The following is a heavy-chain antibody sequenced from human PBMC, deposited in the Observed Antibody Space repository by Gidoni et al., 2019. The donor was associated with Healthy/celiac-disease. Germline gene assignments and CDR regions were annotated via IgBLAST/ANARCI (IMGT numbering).Heavy chain of an antibody. CDR3: AGRQLPTNYYHYYYMDV. V-gene: IGHV1-69*01. Sequence: QVQLVQSGAEVKKPGSSVTVSCKASGGTFSSYAISWVRQAPGQGLEWMGGIIPILGTANYAQKFQGRVTITADESTSTAYMELSSLRSEDTAVYYCAGRQLPTNYYHYYYMDVWGKGTTVTVSS. D-gene: IGHD2-2*01. J-gene: IGHJ6*03. CDR1: GGTFSSYA. CDR2: IIPILGTA.